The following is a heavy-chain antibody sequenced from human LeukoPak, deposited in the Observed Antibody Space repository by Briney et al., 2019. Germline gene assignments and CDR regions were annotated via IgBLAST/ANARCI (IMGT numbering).Heavy chain of an antibody. V-gene: IGHV4-39*07. J-gene: IGHJ4*02. CDR3: AKGFDRSGYSSSWPRGYFDY. D-gene: IGHD6-13*01. Sequence: SETLSLTCTVSGGSISTSNYYWGWVRQPPGKGLEWIGNIFYSGSTYYSPSLKSRVTISLDTSRNQFSLKLNSVTAADTAVYYCAKGFDRSGYSSSWPRGYFDYWGQGTLVIVSS. CDR2: IFYSGST. CDR1: GGSISTSNYY.